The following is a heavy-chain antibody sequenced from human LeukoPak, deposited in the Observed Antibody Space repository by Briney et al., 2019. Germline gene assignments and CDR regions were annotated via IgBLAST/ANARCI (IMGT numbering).Heavy chain of an antibody. CDR3: ASGPWELLTFRY. J-gene: IGHJ4*02. CDR2: IIPIFGTA. Sequence: ASVKVSCKASGYTFTSYYMQWVRQAPGQGLEWMGGIIPIFGTANYAQKFQGRVTITADESTSTAYMELSSLRSEDTAVYYCASGPWELLTFRYWGQGTLVTVSS. D-gene: IGHD1-26*01. CDR1: GYTFTSYY. V-gene: IGHV1-69*13.